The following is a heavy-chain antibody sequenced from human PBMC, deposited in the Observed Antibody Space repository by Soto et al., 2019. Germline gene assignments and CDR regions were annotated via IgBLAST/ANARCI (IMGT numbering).Heavy chain of an antibody. CDR2: LSSTGGST. CDR3: AKDQGFLEWIPQGGLDV. CDR1: GFTFRKYV. D-gene: IGHD3-3*01. Sequence: EVQLLESGGGLAQPGGSLRLSCEVSGFTFRKYVMTWVRQAPGKGLECVSSLSSTGGSTYYADSVKGRFTVSRDNSKNTLFLQMNSLTAEDTAIYYCAKDQGFLEWIPQGGLDVWGPGTTVAVPS. J-gene: IGHJ6*02. V-gene: IGHV3-23*01.